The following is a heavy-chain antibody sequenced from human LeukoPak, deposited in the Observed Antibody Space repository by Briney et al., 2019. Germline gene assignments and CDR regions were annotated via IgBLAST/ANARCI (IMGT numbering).Heavy chain of an antibody. CDR3: ARDNYGSSGYYHTGPLYCYYMDV. CDR1: GDTFTSYD. Sequence: ASLKVSSKASGDTFTSYDINGVRQASGQGREWMGWINPNIGNTGYAQKFQSRVTTTRNTPISTAYMELSSLRSEDTSGYYCARDNYGSSGYYHTGPLYCYYMDVWGKGTTVTISS. J-gene: IGHJ6*03. V-gene: IGHV1-8*01. D-gene: IGHD3-22*01. CDR2: INPNIGNT.